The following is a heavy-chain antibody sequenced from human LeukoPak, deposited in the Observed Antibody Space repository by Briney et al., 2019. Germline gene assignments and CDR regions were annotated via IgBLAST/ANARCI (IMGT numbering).Heavy chain of an antibody. CDR1: GFTFSSYS. D-gene: IGHD6-13*01. J-gene: IGHJ4*02. CDR3: ARDMRDYSSSWELYFDY. CDR2: ISSSSSYI. Sequence: KSGGSLRLSCAASGFTFSSYSMNWVRQAPGKGPEWVSSISSSSSYIYYADSVKGRFTISRDNAKNSLYLQMNSLRAEDTAVYYCARDMRDYSSSWELYFDYWGQGTLVTVSS. V-gene: IGHV3-21*01.